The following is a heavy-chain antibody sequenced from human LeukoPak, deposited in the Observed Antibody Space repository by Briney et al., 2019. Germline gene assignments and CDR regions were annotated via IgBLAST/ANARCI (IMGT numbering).Heavy chain of an antibody. CDR2: ISADGSTT. Sequence: GGSLRLSCTASGFTFSSYWMHWIRQAPGKGLVWVALISADGSTTMYADSVKGRFTISRDNSKNTLYLQMNSLRAEDTAVYYCARITMVRGFDYWGQGTLVTVSS. D-gene: IGHD3-10*01. V-gene: IGHV3-74*03. J-gene: IGHJ4*02. CDR1: GFTFSSYW. CDR3: ARITMVRGFDY.